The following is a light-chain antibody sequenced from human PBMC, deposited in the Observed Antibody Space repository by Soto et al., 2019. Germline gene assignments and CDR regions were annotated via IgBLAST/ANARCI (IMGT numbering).Light chain of an antibody. CDR1: SSDIGAGYR. Sequence: QSVLTQPPSVSGAPGERVTISCTGSSSDIGAGYRVRWYQQVPGTAPKLLIYDNTNRPSGVPDRFSGSKSGTSASLAITGLQADDEATYYCQSYDSGLPWVFGGGTKLTVL. V-gene: IGLV1-40*01. CDR2: DNT. CDR3: QSYDSGLPWV. J-gene: IGLJ3*02.